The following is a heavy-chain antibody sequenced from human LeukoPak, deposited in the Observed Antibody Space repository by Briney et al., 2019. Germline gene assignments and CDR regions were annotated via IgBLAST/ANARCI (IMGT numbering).Heavy chain of an antibody. V-gene: IGHV1-18*01. CDR2: ISAYNGNT. CDR1: GYTLTSYG. Sequence: ASVKVSCKASGYTLTSYGISWVRQAPGQGLEWMGWISAYNGNTNYAQKLQGRVTMTTDTSTNTAYMELSSLRSEDTAVYYCATDFFWQQRTGKENWGQGTLVTVSS. CDR3: ATDFFWQQRTGKEN. J-gene: IGHJ4*02. D-gene: IGHD3-3*01.